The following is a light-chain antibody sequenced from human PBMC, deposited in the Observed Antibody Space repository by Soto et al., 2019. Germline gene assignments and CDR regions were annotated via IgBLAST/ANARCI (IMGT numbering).Light chain of an antibody. Sequence: EIVLTQSPGTLSLSPGERATLSCRASQSVSSSYLAWYQQKPGQAPRLLTHGASSRATGIPDRFGGSGSGTDFTLTISRLEPEDFAVYYCQQYGRSPWTFGQGTKVDIK. V-gene: IGKV3-20*01. CDR3: QQYGRSPWT. J-gene: IGKJ1*01. CDR2: GAS. CDR1: QSVSSSY.